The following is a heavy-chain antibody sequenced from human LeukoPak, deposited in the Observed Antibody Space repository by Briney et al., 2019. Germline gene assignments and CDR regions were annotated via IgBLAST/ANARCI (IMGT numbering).Heavy chain of an antibody. D-gene: IGHD4-17*01. CDR3: AKDEGRRLYYGDYELGAFDI. CDR1: GFTFSSYA. J-gene: IGHJ3*02. V-gene: IGHV3-23*01. CDR2: ISGSGGST. Sequence: GGSLRLSCAASGFTFSSYAMSWVSQAPGKGLEWVSAISGSGGSTYYADSVKGRFTISRDNSKNTLYLQMNSLRAEDTAVYYCAKDEGRRLYYGDYELGAFDIWGQGTMVTVSS.